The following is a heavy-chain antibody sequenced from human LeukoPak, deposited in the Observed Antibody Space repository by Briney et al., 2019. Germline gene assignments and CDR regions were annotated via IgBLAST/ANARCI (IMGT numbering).Heavy chain of an antibody. Sequence: SQTLSHTCTVSGGSISSGGYYWSWIRQHPGKGLEWIGYIYYSGSTYYNPSLKSRVTISVDTSKNQFSLKLSSVTAADTAVYYCARARAKLVGHWFDPWGQGTLVTVSS. CDR3: ARARAKLVGHWFDP. V-gene: IGHV4-31*03. D-gene: IGHD6-13*01. CDR2: IYYSGST. CDR1: GGSISSGGYY. J-gene: IGHJ5*02.